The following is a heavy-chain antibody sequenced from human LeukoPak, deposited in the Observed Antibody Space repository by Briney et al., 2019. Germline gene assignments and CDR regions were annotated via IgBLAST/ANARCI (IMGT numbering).Heavy chain of an antibody. J-gene: IGHJ2*01. CDR1: GFTFSSYA. D-gene: IGHD6-13*01. CDR3: AKDTYSSTYFDL. CDR2: ISGSGGST. Sequence: GGSLRLSCAASGFTFSSYAMSWVRQAPGKGLEWVSAISGSGGSTYYADSVKGRFTISRDNSKNTLYLQMNSLIAEDTAVYYSAKDTYSSTYFDLWGRGTLVTVSS. V-gene: IGHV3-23*01.